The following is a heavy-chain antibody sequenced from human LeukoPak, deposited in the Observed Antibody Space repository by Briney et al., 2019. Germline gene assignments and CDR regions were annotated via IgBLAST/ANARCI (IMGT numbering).Heavy chain of an antibody. D-gene: IGHD3-22*01. J-gene: IGHJ3*02. CDR2: MNPNSGNT. CDR3: ARGGYPTDDAFDI. V-gene: IGHV1-8*03. Sequence: GASVKVSCKASGYTFTSYDINRVRQATGQGLEWMGWMNPNSGNTGYAQKFQGRVTITRNTSISTAYMELSSLRSEDTAVYYCARGGYPTDDAFDIWGQGTMVTVSS. CDR1: GYTFTSYD.